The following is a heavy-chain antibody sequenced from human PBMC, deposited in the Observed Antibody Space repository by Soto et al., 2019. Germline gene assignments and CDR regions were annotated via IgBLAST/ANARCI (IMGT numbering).Heavy chain of an antibody. CDR2: INPNSGGT. V-gene: IGHV1-2*02. CDR1: GYTFTGYY. Sequence: ASVKVSCKASGYTFTGYYMHWVRQAPGQGLEWMGWINPNSGGTNYAQKFQGRVTMTRDTSISTAYMELSRLRSDDTAVYYCVTSRVSIAVAGETEYYFDYWGQGTLVTVSS. CDR3: VTSRVSIAVAGETEYYFDY. J-gene: IGHJ4*02. D-gene: IGHD6-19*01.